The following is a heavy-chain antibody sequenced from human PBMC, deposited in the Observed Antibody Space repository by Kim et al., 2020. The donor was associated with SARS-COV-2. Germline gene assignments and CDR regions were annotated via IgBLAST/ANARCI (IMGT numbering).Heavy chain of an antibody. V-gene: IGHV4-61*01. CDR1: GGSVSSGSYY. D-gene: IGHD5-18*01. J-gene: IGHJ6*02. CDR3: ARKLWLFGWPYGMDV. CDR2: IYYSGST. Sequence: SETLSLTCTVSGGSVSSGSYYWSWIRQPPGKGLEWIGYIYYSGSTNYNPSLKSRVTISVDTSKNQFSLKLSSVTAADTAVYYCARKLWLFGWPYGMDVWGQGTTVTVSS.